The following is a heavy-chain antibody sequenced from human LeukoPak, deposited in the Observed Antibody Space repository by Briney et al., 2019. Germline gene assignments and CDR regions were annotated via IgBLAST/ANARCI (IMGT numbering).Heavy chain of an antibody. V-gene: IGHV1-18*01. D-gene: IGHD1-26*01. CDR2: ISAYNGNR. J-gene: IGHJ4*02. CDR1: GYTFTSYG. CDR3: ARAVGAAIEY. Sequence: GASVKVSCKASGYTFTSYGISWVRQAPGQGIEWMGWISAYNGNRNYTQKLQGRVTMTTHTPTSTAYMELRSLRSDDTAVYYCARAVGAAIEYWGQGTLVTVSS.